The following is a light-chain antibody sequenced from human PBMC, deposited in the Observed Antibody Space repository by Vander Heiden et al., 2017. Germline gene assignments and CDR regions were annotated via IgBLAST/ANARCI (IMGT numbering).Light chain of an antibody. V-gene: IGKV3-20*01. CDR2: AAS. CDR3: QQNSNSPWT. CDR1: QGVSSSY. J-gene: IGKJ1*01. Sequence: IALTQPVGILSLSPGDRATLSCRASQGVSSSYLAWYQQKPGQAPRLLNDAASRQAGGFPSGFSGSGAGTDFTLTSSRLEPEDVTEYCYQQNSNSPWTFGQGTKVEIK.